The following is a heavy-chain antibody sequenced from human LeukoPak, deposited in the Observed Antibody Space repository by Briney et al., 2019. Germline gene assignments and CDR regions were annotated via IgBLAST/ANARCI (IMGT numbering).Heavy chain of an antibody. J-gene: IGHJ4*02. CDR3: AISPRLVGVVHYFYY. Sequence: SETLSLTCAVSGYSISSAYPWGWIRQPPGKGLEWVGSMYHSGTTYYNPSLKSRLTISVDTSKNQVSLQLSSVTAADTAVYYCAISPRLVGVVHYFYYWGQGTLVTVSS. D-gene: IGHD1-26*01. CDR1: GYSISSAYP. CDR2: MYHSGTT. V-gene: IGHV4-38-2*01.